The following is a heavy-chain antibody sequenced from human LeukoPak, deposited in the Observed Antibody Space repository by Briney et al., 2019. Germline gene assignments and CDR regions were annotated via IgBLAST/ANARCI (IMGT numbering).Heavy chain of an antibody. V-gene: IGHV3-30*04. J-gene: IGHJ4*02. CDR2: MSYDGSNK. D-gene: IGHD2-2*01. CDR1: GFTFSSYA. CDR3: ARYCSSTSCYAPEFDY. Sequence: GRSLRLSCAASGFTFSSYAMHWVRQAPGKGLEWVAVMSYDGSNKYYADSVKGRFTISRDNSKNTLYLQMNSLRAEDTAVYYCARYCSSTSCYAPEFDYWGQGTLVTVSS.